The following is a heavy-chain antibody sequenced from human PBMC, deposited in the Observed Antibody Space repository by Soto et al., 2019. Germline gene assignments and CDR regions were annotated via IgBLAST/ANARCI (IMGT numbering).Heavy chain of an antibody. Sequence: QVPLVQSGAEVKKPGASVKVSCKASGYTFTSYGISWVRQAPGQGLEWMGWISAYNGNTNYAQKLQGRVTMTTDTSTSTAYMELRSLRSDDTAVYYCARDPLRWLHPISFDYWGQGTLVTVSS. CDR3: ARDPLRWLHPISFDY. CDR1: GYTFTSYG. V-gene: IGHV1-18*01. J-gene: IGHJ4*02. D-gene: IGHD5-12*01. CDR2: ISAYNGNT.